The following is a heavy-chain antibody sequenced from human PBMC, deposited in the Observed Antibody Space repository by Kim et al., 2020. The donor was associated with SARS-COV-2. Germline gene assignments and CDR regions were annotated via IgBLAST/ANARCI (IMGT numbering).Heavy chain of an antibody. CDR2: ISGSGGST. V-gene: IGHV3-23*01. CDR1: GFTFSSYA. Sequence: GGSLRLSCAASGFTFSSYAMSWVRQAPGKGLEWVSAISGSGGSTYYADSVKGRFTISRDNSKNTLYLQMNSLRAEDTAVYYCAKEQACSGGSCYGLDWFDPWGQGTLVTVSS. J-gene: IGHJ5*02. D-gene: IGHD2-15*01. CDR3: AKEQACSGGSCYGLDWFDP.